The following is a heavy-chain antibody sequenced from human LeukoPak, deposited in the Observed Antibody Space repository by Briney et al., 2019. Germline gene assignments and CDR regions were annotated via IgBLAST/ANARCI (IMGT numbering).Heavy chain of an antibody. J-gene: IGHJ4*02. CDR2: INPNSGGT. CDR3: ARVVRGYSSSPFDY. CDR1: GYTFTGYY. V-gene: IGHV1-2*02. Sequence: ASVKVSCKASGYTFTGYYMHWVRQAPGQGLEWMGWINPNSGGTNYAQKFQGRVTMTRDTSISTAYMELSRLRSDDTAVYYCARVVRGYSSSPFDYWGQGTLVTVSS. D-gene: IGHD6-13*01.